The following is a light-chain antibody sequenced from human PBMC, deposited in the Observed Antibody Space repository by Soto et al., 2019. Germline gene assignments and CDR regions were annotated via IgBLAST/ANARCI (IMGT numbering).Light chain of an antibody. CDR2: LGS. J-gene: IGKJ1*01. CDR1: QSLLHSNGYNY. Sequence: DIVMTQSPLSLPVTPGEPASISCRSSQSLLHSNGYNYLDWYLQKPGQSPQLLIYLGSNRASGVPDRFSGSGSGTDFTLKISRVEAEDVGVYYCMQALQTPKTFGQVTKGEIK. V-gene: IGKV2-28*01. CDR3: MQALQTPKT.